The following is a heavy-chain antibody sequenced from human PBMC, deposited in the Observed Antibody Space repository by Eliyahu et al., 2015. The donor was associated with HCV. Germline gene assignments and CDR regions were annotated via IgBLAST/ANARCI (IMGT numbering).Heavy chain of an antibody. CDR1: GYSISSGYY. CDR2: IYHSGST. V-gene: IGHV4-38-2*02. J-gene: IGHJ3*02. Sequence: QVQLQESGPGLVKPSETLSLTCAVSGYSISSGYYWGWIRQPPGKGLEWIGSIYHSGSTYYNPSLKSRVTISVDTSKNQFSLKLSSVTAADTAVYYCARDPYSNYPDAFDIWGQGTMVTVSS. CDR3: ARDPYSNYPDAFDI. D-gene: IGHD4-11*01.